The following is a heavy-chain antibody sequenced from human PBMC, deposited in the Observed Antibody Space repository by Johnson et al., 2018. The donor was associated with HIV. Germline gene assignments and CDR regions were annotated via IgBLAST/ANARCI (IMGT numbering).Heavy chain of an antibody. CDR1: GFTFSYAW. CDR2: INWNGGST. Sequence: VQLVESGGGLVKTGGSLRLSCAASGFTFSYAWMSWVRQAPGKGLEWVSGINWNGGSTGYADSVKGRFTLSRDNAKNSLYLQMNSLRAEDTALYYCARVRAEGWELLPNAFDIWGQGTMVTVSS. CDR3: ARVRAEGWELLPNAFDI. D-gene: IGHD1-26*01. J-gene: IGHJ3*02. V-gene: IGHV3-20*04.